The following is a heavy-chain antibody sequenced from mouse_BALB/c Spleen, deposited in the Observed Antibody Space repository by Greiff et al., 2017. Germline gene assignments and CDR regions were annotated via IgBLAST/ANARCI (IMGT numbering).Heavy chain of an antibody. J-gene: IGHJ4*01. CDR2: INPSTGYT. Sequence: VQRVESGAELAKPGASVKMSCKASGYTFTSYWMHWVKQRPGQGLEWIGYINPSTGYTEYNQKFKDKATLTADKSSSTAYMQLSSLTSEDSAVYYCARSPITTVVARAMDYWGQGTSVTVSS. CDR3: ARSPITTVVARAMDY. V-gene: IGHV1-7*01. D-gene: IGHD1-1*01. CDR1: GYTFTSYW.